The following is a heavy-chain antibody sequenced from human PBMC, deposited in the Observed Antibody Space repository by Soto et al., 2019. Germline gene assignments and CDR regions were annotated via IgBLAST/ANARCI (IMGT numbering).Heavy chain of an antibody. J-gene: IGHJ6*02. CDR3: ARAGSTAPPWVYGMDV. CDR2: IIRIFGTA. V-gene: IGHV1-69*13. CDR1: AGTFSSYA. D-gene: IGHD6-13*01. Sequence: SLKVSCKASAGTFSSYAISWVRQAPRPGFEWMGGIIRIFGTANYAQKFQGSVTITADESTSTAYMELSSLRSEDTAVYYCARAGSTAPPWVYGMDVWGQGTTVTVSS.